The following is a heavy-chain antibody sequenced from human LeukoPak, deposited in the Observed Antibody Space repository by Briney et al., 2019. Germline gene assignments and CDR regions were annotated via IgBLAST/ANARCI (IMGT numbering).Heavy chain of an antibody. Sequence: PGGSLRLSCAASEFTFSDYYMSWIRQAPGKGLEWVSSISSSSSYIYYADSVKGRFTISRDNAKNSLCLQMNSLRAEDTAVYYCARKAAAAGKDYWGQGTLVTVSS. J-gene: IGHJ4*02. D-gene: IGHD6-13*01. V-gene: IGHV3-21*01. CDR1: EFTFSDYY. CDR2: ISSSSSYI. CDR3: ARKAAAAGKDY.